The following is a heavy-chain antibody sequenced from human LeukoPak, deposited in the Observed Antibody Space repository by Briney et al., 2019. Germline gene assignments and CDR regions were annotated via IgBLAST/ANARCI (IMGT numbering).Heavy chain of an antibody. CDR1: GFTFSSYA. J-gene: IGHJ4*02. CDR3: AKDSERGYSGYDLFY. D-gene: IGHD5-12*01. CDR2: ISGSGGST. Sequence: GGSLRLSCAASGFTFSSYAMSWVRQAPGKGLEWVSAISGSGGSTYYADSVKGRFTISRDNSKNTLYLQMNSLRAEDTAVYYCAKDSERGYSGYDLFYWGQGALVTVSS. V-gene: IGHV3-23*01.